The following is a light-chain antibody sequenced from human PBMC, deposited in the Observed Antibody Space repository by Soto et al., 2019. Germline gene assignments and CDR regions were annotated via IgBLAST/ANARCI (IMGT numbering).Light chain of an antibody. J-gene: IGLJ1*01. Sequence: QSALTQPPSVSGSPGQSVAISCTGTSSDVGNYNLVSWYQQPPGTAPKLIIYDVSKRPSGVSDRFSGSKSGNTASLTISGLQAEDEADYYCCSYVGRDYVFGTGTKVTVL. CDR3: CSYVGRDYV. CDR1: SSDVGNYNL. V-gene: IGLV2-23*02. CDR2: DVS.